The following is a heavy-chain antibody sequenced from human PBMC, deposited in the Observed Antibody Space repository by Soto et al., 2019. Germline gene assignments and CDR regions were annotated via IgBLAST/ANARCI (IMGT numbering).Heavy chain of an antibody. J-gene: IGHJ3*02. Sequence: GESLKISCKGSGYSFTSYWIGWVRQMPGKGLEWMGIIYPGDSDTRYSPSFQGQVTISADKSISTAYLQWSSLKASDTAMYYCARYLGIAARHDAFDIWGQGTMVTVSS. CDR3: ARYLGIAARHDAFDI. CDR2: IYPGDSDT. D-gene: IGHD6-6*01. V-gene: IGHV5-51*01. CDR1: GYSFTSYW.